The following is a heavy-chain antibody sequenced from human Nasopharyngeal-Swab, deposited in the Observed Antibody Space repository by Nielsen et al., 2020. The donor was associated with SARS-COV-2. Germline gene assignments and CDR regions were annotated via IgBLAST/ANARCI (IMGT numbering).Heavy chain of an antibody. CDR1: GFTFSSYA. Sequence: GEPLKISCAASGFTFSSYAMSWVRQAPGKGLEWVSAISGSGGSTYYADSVKGRFTISRDNSKNTLYLQMNGLRAEDTAVYYCAKRMTTVTPTPFDYWGQGTLVTVSS. J-gene: IGHJ4*02. D-gene: IGHD4-17*01. CDR3: AKRMTTVTPTPFDY. CDR2: ISGSGGST. V-gene: IGHV3-23*01.